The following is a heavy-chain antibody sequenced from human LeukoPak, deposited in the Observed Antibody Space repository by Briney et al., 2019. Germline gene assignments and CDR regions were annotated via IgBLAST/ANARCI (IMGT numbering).Heavy chain of an antibody. CDR1: GYSISSGYY. CDR3: ARAAGWELPLAYYYYMDV. CDR2: IYHSGST. D-gene: IGHD1-26*01. J-gene: IGHJ6*03. Sequence: SETLSLTCTVSGYSISSGYYWGWIRQPPGKGLEWIGSIYHSGSTYYNPSLKSRVTISVDTSKNQFSLKLSSVTAADTAVYYCARAAGWELPLAYYYYMDVWGKGTTVTVSS. V-gene: IGHV4-38-2*02.